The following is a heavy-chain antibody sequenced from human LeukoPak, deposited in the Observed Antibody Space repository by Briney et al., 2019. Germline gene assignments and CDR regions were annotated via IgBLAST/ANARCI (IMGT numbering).Heavy chain of an antibody. Sequence: GGSLRLSCAASGFTFSSYSMNWVRQAPGRGLEWVSYISSSSSTIYYADSVKGRFTISRDNVENSLYLQMNSLRDEDTAIYYCARGTYTSSLRGGDYWGQGTLVTVSS. CDR1: GFTFSSYS. CDR3: ARGTYTSSLRGGDY. CDR2: ISSSSSTI. V-gene: IGHV3-48*02. D-gene: IGHD6-13*01. J-gene: IGHJ4*02.